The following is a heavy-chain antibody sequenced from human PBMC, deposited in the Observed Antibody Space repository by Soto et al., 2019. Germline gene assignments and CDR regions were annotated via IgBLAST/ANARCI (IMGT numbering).Heavy chain of an antibody. CDR1: GGSISSEIYY. CDR2: IFYSGST. D-gene: IGHD2-15*01. V-gene: IGHV4-39*01. Sequence: PSETLSLTCTVHGGSISSEIYYWAWIRQPPGKGLEWIGSIFYSGSTYYNPSLKSRVTISVDTSKNQFSLKLSSVTAADTAVYYCARHLTYCSVGSCCSDFPYYVKDVSSRGTTVPGSS. J-gene: IGHJ6*02. CDR3: ARHLTYCSVGSCCSDFPYYVKDV.